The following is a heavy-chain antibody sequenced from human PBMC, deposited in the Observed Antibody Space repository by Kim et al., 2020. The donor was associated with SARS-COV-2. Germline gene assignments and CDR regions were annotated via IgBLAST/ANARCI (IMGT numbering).Heavy chain of an antibody. CDR1: GFTFSSYA. D-gene: IGHD2-15*01. J-gene: IGHJ6*02. V-gene: IGHV3-23*01. CDR2: ISGSGGST. CDR3: AKDLKGSQGSTQIIYYYYGMDV. Sequence: GGSLRLSCAASGFTFSSYAMSWVRQAPGKGLEWVSAISGSGGSTYYADSVKGRFTISRDNSKNTLYLQMNSLRAEDTAVYYCAKDLKGSQGSTQIIYYYYGMDVWGQGTTVTVSS.